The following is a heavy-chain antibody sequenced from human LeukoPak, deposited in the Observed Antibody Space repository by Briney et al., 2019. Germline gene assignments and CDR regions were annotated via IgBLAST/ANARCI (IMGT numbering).Heavy chain of an antibody. CDR2: IYDSGNT. D-gene: IGHD6-19*01. Sequence: SETLSLTCIVSGDSISFYYRSWIRQPPGKGLEWIGYIYDSGNTHYNPSLKSRVTISLDTLKNQFSLKVNSVTAADTAVYYCARLVDSSGWYYFDYWGQGTLVTVSS. CDR3: ARLVDSSGWYYFDY. V-gene: IGHV4-59*01. CDR1: GDSISFYY. J-gene: IGHJ4*02.